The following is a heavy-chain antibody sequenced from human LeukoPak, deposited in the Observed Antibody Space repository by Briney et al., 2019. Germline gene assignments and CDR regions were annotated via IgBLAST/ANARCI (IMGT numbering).Heavy chain of an antibody. D-gene: IGHD1-26*01. V-gene: IGHV4-59*01. Sequence: SETLSLTCTVSGGSISSYYWSWIRQPPGKGLEWIGYIYYSGSTNYNPSLKSRVTISVDTSKNQFSLKLSSVTAADTAVYYCARGIGGSYPRFDYWGQGTLVTVSS. CDR2: IYYSGST. J-gene: IGHJ4*02. CDR3: ARGIGGSYPRFDY. CDR1: GGSISSYY.